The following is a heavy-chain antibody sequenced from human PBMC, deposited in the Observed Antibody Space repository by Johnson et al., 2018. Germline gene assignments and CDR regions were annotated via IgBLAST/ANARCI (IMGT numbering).Heavy chain of an antibody. CDR2: ISYDGSNE. D-gene: IGHD6-19*01. V-gene: IGHV3-30*18. CDR1: GFSFSNYG. CDR3: AKASAQWLGTIAFDL. Sequence: QVQLVESGGGVVQPGRSXRLSCAASGFSFSNYGMHWVRQAPGKGLEWVAVISYDGSNEYYADSVKGRFIISRDNSKKNLYLQMNSLRPEDTAVYYCAKASAQWLGTIAFDLWGQGTMVTVSS. J-gene: IGHJ3*01.